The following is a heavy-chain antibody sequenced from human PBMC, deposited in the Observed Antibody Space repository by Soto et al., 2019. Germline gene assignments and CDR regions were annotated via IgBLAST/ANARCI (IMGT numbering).Heavy chain of an antibody. Sequence: EVQLVESGGGLVQPGGSLRLSCAASGFTFSSYSMNWVRQAPVKGLEWVSYISSSSSTIYYADSVKGRFAISRDNAKNSLYLQMNSLRVEDTAVYYCARAAHDYGFDYWGQGSLVTVSS. D-gene: IGHD4-17*01. J-gene: IGHJ4*02. CDR3: ARAAHDYGFDY. CDR1: GFTFSSYS. CDR2: ISSSSSTI. V-gene: IGHV3-48*01.